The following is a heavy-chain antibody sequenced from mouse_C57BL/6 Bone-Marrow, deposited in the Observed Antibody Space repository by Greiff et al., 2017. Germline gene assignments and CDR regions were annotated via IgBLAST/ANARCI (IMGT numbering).Heavy chain of an antibody. J-gene: IGHJ3*01. CDR1: GFTFSDYG. D-gene: IGHD1-1*01. Sequence: DVMLVESGGGLVKPGGSLKLSCAASGFTFSDYGMHWVRQAPEKGLEWVAYISSGSSTIYYADTVKGRFTISRDNAKNTLFLQMTSLRSEDTAMYYCAPYYYGSSSFAYWGPGTLVTVSA. CDR2: ISSGSSTI. CDR3: APYYYGSSSFAY. V-gene: IGHV5-17*01.